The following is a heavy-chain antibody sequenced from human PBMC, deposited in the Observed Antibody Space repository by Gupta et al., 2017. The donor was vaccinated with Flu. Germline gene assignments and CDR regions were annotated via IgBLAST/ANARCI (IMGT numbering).Heavy chain of an antibody. V-gene: IGHV1-69*01. CDR3: XGKGGGHCSGGTCYSFDD. CDR2: IIPVFGPT. J-gene: IGHJ4*02. CDR1: FRSYA. Sequence: FRSYAITWVRPAPGKGLEWMGGIIPVFGPTNYAQKFKGRVTITADESTGTAYMELSSLRSXDXDVDYCXGKGGGHCSGGTCYSFDDWGKGTMVPGSS. D-gene: IGHD2-15*01.